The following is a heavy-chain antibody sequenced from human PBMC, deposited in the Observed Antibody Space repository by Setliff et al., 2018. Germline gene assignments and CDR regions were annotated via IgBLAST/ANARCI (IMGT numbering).Heavy chain of an antibody. J-gene: IGHJ4*02. CDR1: GYTFTSYY. Sequence: ASVKVSCKASGYTFTSYYMYWLRQAPGQGPEWMGIINIGGGSASYAQKFQDRVTMTRDTSTSTVYLELKDLTSDDTALYYCARINFYVSSGFYYASDYWGQGTLVTAPQ. CDR3: ARINFYVSSGFYYASDY. V-gene: IGHV1-46*01. D-gene: IGHD3-22*01. CDR2: INIGGGSA.